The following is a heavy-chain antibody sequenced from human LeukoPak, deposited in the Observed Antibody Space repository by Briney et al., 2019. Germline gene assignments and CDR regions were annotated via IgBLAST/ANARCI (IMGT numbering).Heavy chain of an antibody. CDR2: IAYSGST. J-gene: IGHJ5*02. CDR3: ARLGFCTSTSCP. V-gene: IGHV4-39*01. CDR1: GGSVGSSTYY. D-gene: IGHD2-2*01. Sequence: SETLSLTCTVSGGSVGSSTYYWGWIRQPPGKGLEWIASIAYSGSTYNPSLKSRVTISVDTSKNQFSLKLSSVTAADTAVYYCARLGFCTSTSCPWGQGTLVTVSS.